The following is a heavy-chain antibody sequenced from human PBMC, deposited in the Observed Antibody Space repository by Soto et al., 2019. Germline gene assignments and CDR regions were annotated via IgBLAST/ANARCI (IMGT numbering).Heavy chain of an antibody. J-gene: IGHJ4*02. CDR3: AEGGDFDY. Sequence: VQLLESGGGLAQPGGSLRLSCAASGFSFTSFVMSWVRQAPGKGLEWVSSIDGSGATTYYADSVKGRFTVSKDNSQTTLYLQMSSLRAEDTATYYCAEGGDFDYWGRGALVTVSS. CDR1: GFSFTSFV. V-gene: IGHV3-23*01. CDR2: IDGSGATT. D-gene: IGHD2-15*01.